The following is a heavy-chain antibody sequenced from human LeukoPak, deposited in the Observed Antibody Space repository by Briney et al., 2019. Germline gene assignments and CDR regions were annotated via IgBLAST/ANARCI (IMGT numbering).Heavy chain of an antibody. J-gene: IGHJ5*02. CDR2: IYHSGST. CDR3: ARDIAYYGSGRNNWFDP. D-gene: IGHD3-10*01. V-gene: IGHV4-4*02. Sequence: SETLSLTCAVSGGSISSSNWWSWVRQPPGKGLEWIGEIYHSGSTNYNPSLKSRVTISVDTSKNQFSLKLSSVTAADTAVYYCARDIAYYGSGRNNWFDPWGQGTLVTVSS. CDR1: GGSISSSNW.